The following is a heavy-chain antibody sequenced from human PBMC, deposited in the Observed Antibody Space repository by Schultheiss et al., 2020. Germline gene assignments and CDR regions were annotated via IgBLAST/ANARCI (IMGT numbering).Heavy chain of an antibody. D-gene: IGHD6-13*01. CDR1: GYSISSGYY. CDR3: ARGYSSSWSYYYYGMDV. J-gene: IGHJ6*02. Sequence: SETLSLTCTVSGYSISSGYYWGWIRQPPGKGLEWIGSIYHSGSTNYNPSLKSRVTISVDTSKNQFSLKLSSVTAADTAVYYCARGYSSSWSYYYYGMDVWGQGTTVTVSS. CDR2: IYHSGST. V-gene: IGHV4-38-2*02.